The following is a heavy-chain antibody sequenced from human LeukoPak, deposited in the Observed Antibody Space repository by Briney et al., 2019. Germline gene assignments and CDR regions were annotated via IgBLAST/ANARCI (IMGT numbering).Heavy chain of an antibody. J-gene: IGHJ4*02. CDR3: AREGYSSSFDY. CDR2: INPSGIST. Sequence: ASVKVSCKASGGTFRSFAISWVRQAPGQGLEWMGIINPSGISTTYAQKFQGRVTMTRDTSTTTVYMELSSLRSEDTAVYYCAREGYSSSFDYWGQGTLVTVSS. V-gene: IGHV1-46*01. CDR1: GGTFRSFA. D-gene: IGHD6-19*01.